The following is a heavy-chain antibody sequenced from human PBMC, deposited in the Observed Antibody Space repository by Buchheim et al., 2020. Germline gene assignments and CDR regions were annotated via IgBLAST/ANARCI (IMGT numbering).Heavy chain of an antibody. CDR2: IYPGDSDT. CDR3: ARHVILEGWLVGTYYYYGMDV. D-gene: IGHD1-1*01. V-gene: IGHV5-51*01. Sequence: EVQLVQSGAEVKKPGESLKISCKGSGYSFTSYWIGWVRQMPGKGLEWMGIIYPGDSDTRYSPSFQGQVTISADKSISTAYLQWSILKALDTAMYYCARHVILEGWLVGTYYYYGMDVWGQGTT. CDR1: GYSFTSYW. J-gene: IGHJ6*02.